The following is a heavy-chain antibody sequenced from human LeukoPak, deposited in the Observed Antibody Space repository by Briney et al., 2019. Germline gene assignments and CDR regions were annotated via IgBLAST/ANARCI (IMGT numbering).Heavy chain of an antibody. Sequence: SETLSLTCSVSGDSISSNSDYWGWIRQPPGKGLEWIGNIYHRGRTNYNPSLKSRVTISADTSKNQFSLKLSSVTAADTDVYYCARDRDYYKSGSHASTLDYWGQGSLVTVSS. CDR3: ARDRDYYKSGSHASTLDY. J-gene: IGHJ4*02. V-gene: IGHV4-39*07. CDR1: GDSISSNSDY. CDR2: IYHRGRT. D-gene: IGHD3-10*01.